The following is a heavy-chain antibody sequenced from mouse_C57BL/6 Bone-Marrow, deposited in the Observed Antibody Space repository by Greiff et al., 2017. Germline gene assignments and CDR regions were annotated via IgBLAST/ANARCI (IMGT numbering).Heavy chain of an antibody. V-gene: IGHV1-81*01. CDR2: IYPRSGNT. CDR3: SRLGRGYFDY. D-gene: IGHD4-1*01. CDR1: GYTFTSYG. J-gene: IGHJ2*01. Sequence: QVQLKESGAELARPGASVKLSCKASGYTFTSYGISWVKQRTGQGLEWIGEIYPRSGNTYYTEKLKGKAPLTADQSSSPAYMELRSLTSDDSAVNFCSRLGRGYFDYWGQGTTLTVSS.